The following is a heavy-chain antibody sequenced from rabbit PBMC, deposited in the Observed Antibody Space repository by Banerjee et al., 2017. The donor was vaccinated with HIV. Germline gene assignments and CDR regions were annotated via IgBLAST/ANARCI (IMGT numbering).Heavy chain of an antibody. CDR3: ARGTGGAGDGLNL. Sequence: QEQLKETGGGLVQPGGSLKLSCKASGIDFSSSFWISWVRQTPGKGLEWIGCIYPTYGATDYASWATGRFTISKTSSPTVTLQMTSLTAADTATYFCARGTGGAGDGLNLWGQGTLVTVS. D-gene: IGHD4-2*01. V-gene: IGHV1S45*01. J-gene: IGHJ4*01. CDR1: GIDFSSSFW. CDR2: IYPTYGAT.